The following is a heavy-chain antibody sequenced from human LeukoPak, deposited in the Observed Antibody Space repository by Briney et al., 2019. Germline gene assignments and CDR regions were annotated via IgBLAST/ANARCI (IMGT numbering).Heavy chain of an antibody. CDR2: IYYSGST. J-gene: IGHJ6*03. D-gene: IGHD6-13*01. Sequence: PSETLSLTCAVYGGSFSGYSWSWIRQPPGKGLEWIGYIYYSGSTYYNPSLKSRVTISVDTSKNQFSLKLSSVTAADTAVYYCARSRGSSWYVTNNYYYYMDVWGKGTTVAVSS. CDR3: ARSRGSSWYVTNNYYYYMDV. CDR1: GGSFSGYS. V-gene: IGHV4-59*12.